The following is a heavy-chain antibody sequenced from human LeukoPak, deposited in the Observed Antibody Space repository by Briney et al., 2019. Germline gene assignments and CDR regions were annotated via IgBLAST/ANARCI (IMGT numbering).Heavy chain of an antibody. Sequence: PGGSLRLSCAASVFTFSSYSVNGVRQAPGRGRAWVSSISSSSSYIYYADSVKGRFTVSRDNAKNSLSLQMNSLRAEDTAVYYCARAMDTDGMDVWGQGTTVTVSS. CDR2: ISSSSSYI. CDR1: VFTFSSYS. V-gene: IGHV3-21*01. CDR3: ARAMDTDGMDV. D-gene: IGHD5-18*01. J-gene: IGHJ6*02.